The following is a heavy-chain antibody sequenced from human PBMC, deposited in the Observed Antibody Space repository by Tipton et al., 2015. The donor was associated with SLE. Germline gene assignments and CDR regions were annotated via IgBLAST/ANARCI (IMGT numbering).Heavy chain of an antibody. CDR3: ARGGGSYYDY. Sequence: TLSLTCTVSGGSMSSQYWSWIRQPPGKGLEWIGYIYHSGTTNYNPSLKSRVTLSSDTSKNQFSQRVRSVTAADTAVYYCARGGGSYYDYWGQGTLVTVSS. CDR1: GGSMSSQY. J-gene: IGHJ4*02. D-gene: IGHD1-26*01. V-gene: IGHV4-59*08. CDR2: IYHSGTT.